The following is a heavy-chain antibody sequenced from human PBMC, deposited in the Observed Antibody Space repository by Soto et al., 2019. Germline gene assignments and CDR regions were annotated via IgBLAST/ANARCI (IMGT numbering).Heavy chain of an antibody. CDR2: ISGYNGNT. CDR1: GYIFINYG. CDR3: ARDEVPAANWLDR. D-gene: IGHD2-2*01. V-gene: IGHV1-18*01. J-gene: IGHJ5*02. Sequence: ASVKVSCKASGYIFINYGITWVRQAPGQGLEWMGWISGYNGNTKYADKLQVRVTMTTDTSTTTAYMELRSLRSDDTAVYYCARDEVPAANWLDRWGQGTLVTVSS.